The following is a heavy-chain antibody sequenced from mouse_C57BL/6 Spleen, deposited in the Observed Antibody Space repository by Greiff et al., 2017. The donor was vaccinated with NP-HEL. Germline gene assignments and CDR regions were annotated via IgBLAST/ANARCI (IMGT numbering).Heavy chain of an antibody. J-gene: IGHJ1*03. CDR1: GFTFSDYG. V-gene: IGHV5-17*01. CDR3: ASYYYGSRGYFDV. D-gene: IGHD1-1*01. Sequence: EVQGVESGGGLVKPGGSLKLSCAASGFTFSDYGMHWVRQAPEKGLEWVAYISSGSSTIYYADTVKGRFTISRDNAKNTLFLQMTSLRSGDTAMYYCASYYYGSRGYFDVWGTGTTVTVSS. CDR2: ISSGSSTI.